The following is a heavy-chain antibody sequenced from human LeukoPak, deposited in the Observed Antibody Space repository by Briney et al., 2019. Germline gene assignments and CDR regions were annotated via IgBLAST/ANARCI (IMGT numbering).Heavy chain of an antibody. CDR3: AKDPDDDYVGAFDY. V-gene: IGHV3-30*04. CDR1: GFTFSSYA. Sequence: GGSLRLSCAASGFTFSSYAMHWVRRAPGKGLGWVAVISYDGSNKYYADSVKGRFTISRDNSRNTLYLQMNSLRAEDTAIYYCAKDPDDDYVGAFDYWGPGTLVTVSS. CDR2: ISYDGSNK. J-gene: IGHJ4*02. D-gene: IGHD4-17*01.